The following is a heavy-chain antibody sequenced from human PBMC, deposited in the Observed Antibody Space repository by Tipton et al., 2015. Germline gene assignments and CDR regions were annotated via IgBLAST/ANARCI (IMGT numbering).Heavy chain of an antibody. Sequence: SLRLSCTTSGFTFGDFGMSWFRQASGRELEWISFIRSKAYGGTTENAASVKGRFTISRDDSKSIAYLQMNSLKTEDTGVYFCARDRDTSGWFGCLDYWGQGTLVTVSS. J-gene: IGHJ4*02. D-gene: IGHD6-19*01. CDR2: IRSKAYGGTT. CDR3: ARDRDTSGWFGCLDY. V-gene: IGHV3-49*03. CDR1: GFTFGDFG.